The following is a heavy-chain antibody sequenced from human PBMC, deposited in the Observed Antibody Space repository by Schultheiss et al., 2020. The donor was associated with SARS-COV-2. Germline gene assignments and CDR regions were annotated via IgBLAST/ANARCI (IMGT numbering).Heavy chain of an antibody. J-gene: IGHJ5*02. CDR1: GFTFSSYA. CDR2: ISSSGSTI. V-gene: IGHV3-48*02. CDR3: ARDGDYVNWFDP. D-gene: IGHD4-17*01. Sequence: GGSLRLSCAASGFTFSSYAMHWVRQAPGKGLEWVSYISSSGSTIYYADSVKGRFTISRDNAKNSLYLQMNSLRDEDTAVYYCARDGDYVNWFDPWGQGTLVTVSS.